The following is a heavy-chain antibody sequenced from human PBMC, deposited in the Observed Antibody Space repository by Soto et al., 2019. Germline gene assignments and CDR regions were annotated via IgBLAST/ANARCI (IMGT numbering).Heavy chain of an antibody. D-gene: IGHD4-17*01. CDR1: GGSFSGYY. J-gene: IGHJ4*02. V-gene: IGHV4-34*01. CDR3: ARGGATTVTIPRDTDSGYYKSGGYDY. CDR2: INHSGST. Sequence: SETLSLTCAVYGGSFSGYYWSWIRQPPGKGLEWVGEINHSGSTNYNPSLKSRVTISVDTSKNQFSLQLSSVTAADTAVSYCARGGATTVTIPRDTDSGYYKSGGYDYWGQGTLVTVSS.